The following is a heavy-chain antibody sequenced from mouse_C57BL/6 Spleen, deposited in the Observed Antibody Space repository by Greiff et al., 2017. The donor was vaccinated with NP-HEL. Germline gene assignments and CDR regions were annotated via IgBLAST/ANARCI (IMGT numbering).Heavy chain of an antibody. Sequence: EVKLVESGGGLVKPGGSLKLSCAASGFTFSSYAMSWVRQTPEKRLEWVATISDGGSYTYYPDNVKGRFTISRDNAKNNLYLQMSHLKSEDTAMYYCARDQGLLLCFDYWGQGTTLTVSS. CDR2: ISDGGSYT. J-gene: IGHJ2*01. CDR3: ARDQGLLLCFDY. V-gene: IGHV5-4*01. D-gene: IGHD1-1*01. CDR1: GFTFSSYA.